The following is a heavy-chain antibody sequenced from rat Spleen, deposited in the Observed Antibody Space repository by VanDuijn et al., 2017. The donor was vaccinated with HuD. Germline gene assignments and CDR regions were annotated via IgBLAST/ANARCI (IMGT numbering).Heavy chain of an antibody. V-gene: IGHV5-31*01. D-gene: IGHD1-12*02. CDR1: GFIFSDFH. J-gene: IGHJ2*01. CDR2: ITNTGGGS. Sequence: EVQLVESGGGLVQPGRSLKISCAASGFIFSDFHLAWVRQAPGKGLEWVASITNTGGGSFYPDSVKGRFTISRDNAKSTLYLQMNSLKSEDTATYYCARDNYDGTYYYGFAYWGQGVMVTVSS. CDR3: ARDNYDGTYYYGFAY.